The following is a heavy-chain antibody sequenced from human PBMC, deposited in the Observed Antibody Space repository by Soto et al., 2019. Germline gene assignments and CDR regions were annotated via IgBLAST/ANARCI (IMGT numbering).Heavy chain of an antibody. CDR1: GFSFSLYG. J-gene: IGHJ6*02. CDR3: ERSPYPTGYQYRMDV. D-gene: IGHD3-9*01. CDR2: IWYDGSNK. Sequence: VRSLRLSCAASGFSFSLYGMQWVRQAPGKGLEWVAVIWYDGSNKYYAESVKGRFTISRDNSKNTLYLQMNSLRAEDTAVYYCERSPYPTGYQYRMDVWGEGTTVTVFS. V-gene: IGHV3-33*01.